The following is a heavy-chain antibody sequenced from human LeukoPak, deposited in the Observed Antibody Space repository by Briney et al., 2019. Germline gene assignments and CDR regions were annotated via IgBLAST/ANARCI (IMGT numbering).Heavy chain of an antibody. CDR3: AKDGQWFGEFFYYMDV. CDR1: GFTFSSYG. J-gene: IGHJ6*03. CDR2: IRYDGSNK. D-gene: IGHD3-10*01. Sequence: GGSLRLSCAASGFTFSSYGMHWVRQAPGKGLEWVAFIRYDGSNKYYADSVKGRFTISRDNSKNTLYLQMNSLRAEDTAVYYCAKDGQWFGEFFYYMDVWGKGTTVTISS. V-gene: IGHV3-30*02.